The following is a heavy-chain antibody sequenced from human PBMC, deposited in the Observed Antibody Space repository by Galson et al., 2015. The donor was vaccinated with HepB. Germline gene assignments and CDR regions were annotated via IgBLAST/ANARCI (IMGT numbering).Heavy chain of an antibody. CDR1: GFTFSSHG. Sequence: SCKASGFTFSSHGMHWVRQAPGRGLEWVAVIRYDGSDKYYADSVKGRFAISRDNSKNTLYLQMNSLRAEDTAVYYCARSGGQYQPEGDYYYYGLDVWGLGTTVTVSS. D-gene: IGHD2-2*01. V-gene: IGHV3-30*03. J-gene: IGHJ6*02. CDR3: ARSGGQYQPEGDYYYYGLDV. CDR2: IRYDGSDK.